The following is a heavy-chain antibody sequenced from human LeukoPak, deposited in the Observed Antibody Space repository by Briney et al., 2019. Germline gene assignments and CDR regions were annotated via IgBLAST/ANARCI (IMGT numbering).Heavy chain of an antibody. CDR1: GGSISSYY. D-gene: IGHD2-15*01. Sequence: PSETLSLTCTVSGGSISSYYWSWIRQPPGKGLEWIGYIYYSGSTNYNPSLKSRVTISVDTSKNQFSLKLSSVTAADTAVYYCAGAGYCSGDSCFFDSWGQGTLVTVSS. CDR3: AGAGYCSGDSCFFDS. J-gene: IGHJ4*02. V-gene: IGHV4-59*01. CDR2: IYYSGST.